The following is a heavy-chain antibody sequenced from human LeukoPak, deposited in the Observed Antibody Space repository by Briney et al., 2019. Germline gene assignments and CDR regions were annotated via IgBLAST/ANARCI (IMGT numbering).Heavy chain of an antibody. CDR3: AKDRSCTNDICHGDFDY. CDR1: GFTFSSYA. Sequence: GGSLRLSCAASGFTFSSYAVSWVRQAPGKGLEWVSSISGSGGSTYSADSVKGRFTISRDNSKNTLYLQLNSLRAEDTALYYCAKDRSCTNDICHGDFDYWGQGTLVTVSS. V-gene: IGHV3-23*01. CDR2: ISGSGGST. D-gene: IGHD2-8*01. J-gene: IGHJ4*02.